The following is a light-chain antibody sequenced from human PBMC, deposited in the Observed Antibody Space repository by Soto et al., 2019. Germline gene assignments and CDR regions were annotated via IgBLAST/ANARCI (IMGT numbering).Light chain of an antibody. CDR1: SSDVGGYNF. J-gene: IGLJ1*01. CDR2: EVI. Sequence: QSALTQPASVSGSPGQSVTISCTGTSSDVGGYNFVSWYQHHPGKAPKLIIFEVIARPSGVSNRFSGSKSGNTASLTISGLQADDEADYYCSSYTITFTYVFGTGTKLTVL. V-gene: IGLV2-14*01. CDR3: SSYTITFTYV.